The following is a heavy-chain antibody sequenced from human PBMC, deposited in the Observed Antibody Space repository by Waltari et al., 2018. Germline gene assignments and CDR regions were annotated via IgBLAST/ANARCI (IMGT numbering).Heavy chain of an antibody. CDR1: GGSISSYY. D-gene: IGHD5-18*01. V-gene: IGHV4-59*01. CDR3: ARGSSGYSYGYVWFDP. CDR2: IYYSGST. J-gene: IGHJ5*02. Sequence: QVQLQESGPGLVKPSETLSLTCTVPGGSISSYYWSWIRQPPGKGLEWIGYIYYSGSTNYNPSLKSRVTISVDTSKNQFSLKLSSVTAADTAVYYCARGSSGYSYGYVWFDPWGQGTLVTVSS.